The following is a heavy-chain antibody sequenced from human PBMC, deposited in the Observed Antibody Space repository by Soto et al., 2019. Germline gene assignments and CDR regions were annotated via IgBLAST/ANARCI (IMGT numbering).Heavy chain of an antibody. V-gene: IGHV3-64*01. D-gene: IGHD1-20*01. CDR3: ARMRIGREYNWNDADNWFDP. CDR1: GFTFSRHA. Sequence: GGSLRLSCAASGFTFSRHAMHWVRQAPGKGLEYVSAISSNGGSTYYANSLKTRLTISEDTSKTQVVLKMTDVEPLDTATYYCARMRIGREYNWNDADNWFDPWGQGTLVTRLL. J-gene: IGHJ5*02. CDR2: ISSNGGST.